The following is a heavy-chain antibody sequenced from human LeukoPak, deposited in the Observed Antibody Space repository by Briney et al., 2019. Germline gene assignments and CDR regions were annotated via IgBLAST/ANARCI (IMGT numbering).Heavy chain of an antibody. D-gene: IGHD2-2*01. CDR2: ILPILDVA. V-gene: IGHV1-69*04. CDR3: AGGFNARMDY. J-gene: IGHJ4*02. CDR1: GYIFTNYY. Sequence: GASVKVSCKASGYIFTNYYMHWVRQAPGQGLQWMGRILPILDVANYAQSFQGRVTVTADKSTSTAYMELSSLRSDDTAVYYCAGGFNARMDYWGQGTRVTVSS.